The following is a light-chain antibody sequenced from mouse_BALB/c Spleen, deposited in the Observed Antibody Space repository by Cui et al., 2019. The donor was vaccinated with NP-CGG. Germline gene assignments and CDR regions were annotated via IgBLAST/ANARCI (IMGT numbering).Light chain of an antibody. V-gene: IGLV1*01. J-gene: IGLJ1*01. CDR3: ALWYSNHWV. CDR2: GTN. CDR1: TGAVTTSNY. Sequence: AVGTQESVLTTSPGETVTLTCRSSTGAVTTSNYANWVQEKPDHLFTGLIGGTNNRAPGVPARFSGSLIGDKAALTITGAQTEDEAIYFCALWYSNHWVFGGGTKLTVL.